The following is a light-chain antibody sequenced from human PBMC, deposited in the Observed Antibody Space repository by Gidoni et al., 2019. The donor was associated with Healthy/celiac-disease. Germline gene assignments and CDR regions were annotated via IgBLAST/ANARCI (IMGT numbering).Light chain of an antibody. CDR2: KAS. V-gene: IGKV1-5*03. Sequence: DIQMTPSPSTLSASVGDRVTITCRASQSISSWLAWYQQKPGKAPKLLIYKASSLESGVPSRFSGSGSGTEFTLTISSLQPDDFATYYCQQYNSYRITFGQGTRLEIK. J-gene: IGKJ5*01. CDR3: QQYNSYRIT. CDR1: QSISSW.